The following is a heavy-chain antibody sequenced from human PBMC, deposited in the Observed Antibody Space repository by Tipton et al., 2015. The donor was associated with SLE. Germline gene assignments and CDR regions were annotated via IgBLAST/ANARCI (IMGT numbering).Heavy chain of an antibody. CDR3: ARGQFDAFDI. Sequence: TLSLTCAVYGGSFSGYYWSWIRQPPGKGLEWIGYIYYSGSTYYNPSLKSRVTISVDTSKNQFSLKLSSVTAADTAVYYCARGQFDAFDIWGQGTMVTVSS. V-gene: IGHV4-59*08. J-gene: IGHJ3*02. CDR2: IYYSGST. D-gene: IGHD5-24*01. CDR1: GGSFSGYY.